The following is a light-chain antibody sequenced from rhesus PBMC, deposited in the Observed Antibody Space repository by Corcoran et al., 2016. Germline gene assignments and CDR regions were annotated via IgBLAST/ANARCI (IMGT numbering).Light chain of an antibody. V-gene: IGKV1-74*01. J-gene: IGKJ3*01. CDR1: ENVNNY. Sequence: DIQMTQSPSSLSASVGDRVTITCRTSENVNNYLNWYQQKPGKAPKLLIYKASTLQSGVPSRFSGSGSGTDYTFTISSLQSEDVATYYCQHNYGTPITFGPETKLDIK. CDR3: QHNYGTPIT. CDR2: KAS.